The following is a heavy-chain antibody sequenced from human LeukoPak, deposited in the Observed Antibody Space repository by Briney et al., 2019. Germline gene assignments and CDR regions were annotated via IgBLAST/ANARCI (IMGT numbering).Heavy chain of an antibody. D-gene: IGHD1-14*01. CDR1: GFTFSSYA. CDR2: ISDSGGRT. J-gene: IGHJ6*03. Sequence: PGGSLRLSCAASGFTFSSYAMSWVRQAPGKGLEWVSAISDSGGRTHYADSVRGRFTMSRDNSKKTLYLQMNSLRAEDTAVYYCTTRGTAPRYYYMDVWGKGTTVTVSS. V-gene: IGHV3-23*01. CDR3: TTRGTAPRYYYMDV.